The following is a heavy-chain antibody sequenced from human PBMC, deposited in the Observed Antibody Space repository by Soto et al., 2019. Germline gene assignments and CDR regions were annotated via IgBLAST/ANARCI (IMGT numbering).Heavy chain of an antibody. CDR1: GGSVNNADYF. CDR2: IYYSGST. D-gene: IGHD4-17*01. J-gene: IGHJ6*02. Sequence: QVRLEESGPGLVKPSETLSLICSVSGGSVNNADYFWSWIRHHPENGLEWIGYIYYSGSTRYNPSFKTRATLSKDTSKMQFSLRLNSVTVADTAVYFCARDADYGGSGGGMDVWGRGTTVTVSS. V-gene: IGHV4-31*03. CDR3: ARDADYGGSGGGMDV.